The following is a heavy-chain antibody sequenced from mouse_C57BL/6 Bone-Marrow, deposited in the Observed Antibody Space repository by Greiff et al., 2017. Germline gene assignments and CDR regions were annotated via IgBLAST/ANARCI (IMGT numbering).Heavy chain of an antibody. CDR2: INPYNGGT. CDR3: ASSGYSSVAWCAY. Sequence: EVQLQQPGPVLVKPGASVKMSCKASGYTFTDYYMNWVKQSPGKSLEWIGVINPYNGGTSYNQKFKGKATLTVDKSSSTAYMELNSLTSEDSAVYYCASSGYSSVAWCAYWGQGTLVTVSA. CDR1: GYTFTDYY. D-gene: IGHD2-5*01. V-gene: IGHV1-19*01. J-gene: IGHJ3*01.